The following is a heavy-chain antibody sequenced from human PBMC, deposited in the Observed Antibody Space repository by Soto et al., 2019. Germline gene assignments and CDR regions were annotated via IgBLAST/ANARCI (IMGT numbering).Heavy chain of an antibody. Sequence: QVQLVESGGGVVQPGRSLRLSCAASGFTFSSYAMHWVRQAPGKGLEWVAVISYDGSNKYYADSVKGRFTISRDNSKNTLYLQMNSLRAEDTAVYYCASIDSASIEFGFDYWGRGTLVTVSS. V-gene: IGHV3-30-3*01. CDR1: GFTFSSYA. CDR2: ISYDGSNK. D-gene: IGHD6-6*01. CDR3: ASIDSASIEFGFDY. J-gene: IGHJ4*02.